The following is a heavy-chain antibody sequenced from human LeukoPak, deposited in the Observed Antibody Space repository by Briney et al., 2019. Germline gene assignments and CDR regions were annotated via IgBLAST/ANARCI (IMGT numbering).Heavy chain of an antibody. CDR3: ARDRVSSSSGPADYYYGVDV. V-gene: IGHV3-33*01. J-gene: IGHJ6*02. CDR1: GFIFSSYG. CDR2: IWFDGNNR. D-gene: IGHD6-6*01. Sequence: PGGSLRLSCAASGFIFSSYGMHWVGQAPGKGLEWVAIIWFDGNNRYYGDSVKGRFTISRDNSKNTLDLQMDSLRVEDTAVYYCARDRVSSSSGPADYYYGVDVWGQGTTVTVSS.